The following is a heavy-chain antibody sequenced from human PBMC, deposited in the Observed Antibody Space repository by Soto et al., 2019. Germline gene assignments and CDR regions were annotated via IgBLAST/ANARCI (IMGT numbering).Heavy chain of an antibody. J-gene: IGHJ6*02. CDR2: ISPYSGNT. D-gene: IGHD2-2*03. V-gene: IGHV1-18*01. CDR1: GYIFVNYG. Sequence: QVQLVQSGDEVRKPGSSVKVSCKASGYIFVNYGIAWVRQTPGQGLEWMGWISPYSGNTHYPSKVPGRLAMTTDTSTSTAYMEPGSLTPADPAVHYCAMVDISFTPAPQDGWGQGTTVPVSS. CDR3: AMVDISFTPAPQDG.